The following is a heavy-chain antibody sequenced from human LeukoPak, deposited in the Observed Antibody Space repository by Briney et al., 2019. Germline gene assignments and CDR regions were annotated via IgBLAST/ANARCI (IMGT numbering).Heavy chain of an antibody. CDR1: GLTFSGFE. D-gene: IGHD5-24*01. J-gene: IGHJ4*02. CDR3: ARRFRD. CDR2: IRGDGSTK. V-gene: IGHV3-48*03. Sequence: GGSLRLSCVGSGLTFSGFEMNWVRQAPGKGLEWVSYIRGDGSTKTYADAVKGRFTISRDNAKNALYLQRNSMRAEYTAIYYWARRFRDWGQGTLVTVSS.